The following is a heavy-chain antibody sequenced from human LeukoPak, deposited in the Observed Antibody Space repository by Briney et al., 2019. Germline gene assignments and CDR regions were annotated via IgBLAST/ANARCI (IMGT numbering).Heavy chain of an antibody. CDR2: ISSSSSYI. V-gene: IGHV3-21*01. CDR1: GFTFSSYS. D-gene: IGHD2-21*01. Sequence: GGSLRLSCAASGFTFSSYSMNWVRQAPGKGLEWVSSISSSSSYIYYADSVKGRFTISRDNAKNSLYLQMNSLRAEDTAVYYCAREIVVVIASTGAFDIWGQGTMVTVSS. CDR3: AREIVVVIASTGAFDI. J-gene: IGHJ3*02.